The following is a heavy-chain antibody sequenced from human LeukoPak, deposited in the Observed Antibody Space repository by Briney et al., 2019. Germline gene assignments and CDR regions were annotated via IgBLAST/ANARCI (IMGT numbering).Heavy chain of an antibody. J-gene: IGHJ6*04. CDR3: ARGKSSSWYRYYYYGMDV. D-gene: IGHD6-13*01. CDR2: IKQDGSEK. CDR1: GFTFSSYW. Sequence: PGGSLRLSCAASGFTFSSYWMSWVRQAPGKGLEWVANIKQDGSEKYYVDSVKGRFTISRDNAKNSLYLQMNSLRAEDTAVYYCARGKSSSWYRYYYYGMDVWGKGTTVTVSS. V-gene: IGHV3-7*03.